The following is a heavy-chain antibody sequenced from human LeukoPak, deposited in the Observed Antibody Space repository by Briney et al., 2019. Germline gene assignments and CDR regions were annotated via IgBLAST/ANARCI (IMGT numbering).Heavy chain of an antibody. CDR1: GFTFSSYA. CDR2: ISGSGGST. D-gene: IGHD3-10*01. CDR3: ASARAASYYYYYGMDV. Sequence: GGSLKLSCAASGFTFSSYAMSWVRQAPGKGLEWVSAISGSGGSTYYADSAKGRFTISRDNSKNTLYLQMNSLRAEDTAVYYCASARAASYYYYYGMDVWGQGTTVTVSS. J-gene: IGHJ6*02. V-gene: IGHV3-23*01.